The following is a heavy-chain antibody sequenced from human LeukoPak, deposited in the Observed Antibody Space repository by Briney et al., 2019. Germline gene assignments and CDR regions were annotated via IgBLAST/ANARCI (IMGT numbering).Heavy chain of an antibody. CDR3: AREGPGEAYYYGMDV. CDR1: GGSISSGGYY. J-gene: IGHJ6*01. CDR2: IYCSGST. Sequence: PSETLCLTCTVSGGSISSGGYYWSWIRQHPGKGLEWIGYIYCSGSTYYNPSLKSRVTISVDTSKNQFSLKLSSVTAADTAVYYCAREGPGEAYYYGMDVWGEGPTVTVSS. D-gene: IGHD1-26*01. V-gene: IGHV4-31*03.